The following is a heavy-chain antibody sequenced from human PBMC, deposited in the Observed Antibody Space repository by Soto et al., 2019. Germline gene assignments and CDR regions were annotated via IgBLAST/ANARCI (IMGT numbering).Heavy chain of an antibody. Sequence: GGSLRLSCAASGFTFNSYAMSWVRQAPGKGLEWVSAISSSGGSAYYADSVKGRLTISRDNAKNSLYLQMNSLRDEDTAVYYCAREGGSLNWFDPWGQGTLVTVSS. CDR2: ISSSGGSA. CDR1: GFTFNSYA. J-gene: IGHJ5*02. D-gene: IGHD1-26*01. CDR3: AREGGSLNWFDP. V-gene: IGHV3-23*01.